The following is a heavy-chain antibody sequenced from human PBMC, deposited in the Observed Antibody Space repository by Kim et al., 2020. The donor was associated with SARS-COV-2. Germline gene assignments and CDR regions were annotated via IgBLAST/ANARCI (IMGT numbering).Heavy chain of an antibody. CDR1: GGSISSGGYY. Sequence: SETLSLTCTVSGGSISSGGYYWSWIRQHPGKGLEWIGYIYYSGSTYYNPSLKSRVTISVDTSKNQFSLKLSSVTAADTAVYYCARLIVLMVYARPHNAFDIWGQGTMVTVSS. J-gene: IGHJ3*02. V-gene: IGHV4-31*03. CDR3: ARLIVLMVYARPHNAFDI. D-gene: IGHD2-8*01. CDR2: IYYSGST.